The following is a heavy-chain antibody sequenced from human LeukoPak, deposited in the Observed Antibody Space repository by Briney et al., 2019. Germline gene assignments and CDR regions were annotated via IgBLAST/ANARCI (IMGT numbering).Heavy chain of an antibody. CDR1: GFTFSSYA. J-gene: IGHJ3*02. D-gene: IGHD2-2*01. V-gene: IGHV3-23*01. CDR2: SSGSGGST. Sequence: PGGSLRLSCAASGFTFSSYAMNWVRQAPGKGLEWVSGSSGSGGSTYYADSVKGRFTMSRDNSKNTLHLQMNSLRAEDTAVYYCKKWIRIVVVPFDIWGQGTMVTVSS. CDR3: KKWIRIVVVPFDI.